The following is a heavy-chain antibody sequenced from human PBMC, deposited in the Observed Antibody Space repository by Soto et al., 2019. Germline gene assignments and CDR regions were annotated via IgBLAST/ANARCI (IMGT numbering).Heavy chain of an antibody. CDR1: GYTFTGYY. J-gene: IGHJ4*02. D-gene: IGHD3-16*01. CDR2: ISPRSGGT. Sequence: QVQLVQSGAEVKESGASVKVSCKASGYTFTGYYIHWVRQAPGQGLEWVGEISPRSGGTRYAQKFQGRVTMTKDTSITTIYMELSNLSPDDTAVYYCGKGRSGEVGVFYWGQGTLVTVHS. V-gene: IGHV1-2*02. CDR3: GKGRSGEVGVFY.